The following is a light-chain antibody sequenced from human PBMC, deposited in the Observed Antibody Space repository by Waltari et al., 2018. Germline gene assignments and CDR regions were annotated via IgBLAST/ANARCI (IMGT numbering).Light chain of an antibody. CDR1: HDINNF. Sequence: DIQMTQSPSSLSASVGDTVTITCQASHDINNFLNWYQQKPGKAPKLLIYDASNLETGVPSMFRGSGSGTDFTFTISSLQPEDIATYYCQQFDHLPTFGQGTRLEIK. CDR3: QQFDHLPT. J-gene: IGKJ5*01. CDR2: DAS. V-gene: IGKV1-33*01.